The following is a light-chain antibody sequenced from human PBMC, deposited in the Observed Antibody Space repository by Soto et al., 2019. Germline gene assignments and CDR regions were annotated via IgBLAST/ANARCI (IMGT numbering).Light chain of an antibody. CDR1: QSISSN. Sequence: DIQMTQSPTSLSASVGDRVTITCRASQSISSNLNWYQQKPGKAPKLLIYAASSLQSGVPSRFSGSGSGTDFTLTISSLQPQDFATYYCQQSYSTPPTFGHGTKVDIX. J-gene: IGKJ1*01. V-gene: IGKV1-39*01. CDR2: AAS. CDR3: QQSYSTPPT.